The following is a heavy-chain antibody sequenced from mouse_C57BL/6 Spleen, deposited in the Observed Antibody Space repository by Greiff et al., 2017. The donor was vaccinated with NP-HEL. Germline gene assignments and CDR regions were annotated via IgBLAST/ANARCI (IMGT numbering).Heavy chain of an antibody. V-gene: IGHV1-64*01. D-gene: IGHD2-4*01. J-gene: IGHJ2*01. CDR2: LHPNRGST. CDR3: ARSGPPMSTTEYYFDY. CDR1: GYTFTSYW. Sequence: QVQLQQPGAELVKPGASVMLSCKASGYTFTSYWLHWVMQRPGLGLEWIGMLHPNRGSTNFNEKFKSKATLTVVKSSSTAYMQLSSLTSDDSAVYYYARSGPPMSTTEYYFDYWGQGTTLTVSS.